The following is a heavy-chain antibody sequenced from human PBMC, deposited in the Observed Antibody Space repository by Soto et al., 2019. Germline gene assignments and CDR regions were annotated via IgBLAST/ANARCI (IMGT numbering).Heavy chain of an antibody. V-gene: IGHV1-18*04. J-gene: IGHJ4*02. CDR1: GYTFISYS. Sequence: QVQLVQSGGEVKKPGASVNISCKATGYTFISYSITWVRQAPGQGLEWMWWISTYNGNTKYAQSLQGRVTLTRDTSTNTAFMEIRGLRSDDTAIYYCAREGAHSTGWYDYFDQWGQGTLVAVSS. D-gene: IGHD6-13*01. CDR2: ISTYNGNT. CDR3: AREGAHSTGWYDYFDQ.